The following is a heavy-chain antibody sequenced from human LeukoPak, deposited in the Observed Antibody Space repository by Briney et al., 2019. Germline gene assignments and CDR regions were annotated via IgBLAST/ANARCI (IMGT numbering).Heavy chain of an antibody. Sequence: GGSLRLSCAASGFSFSDYNMNWVRQAPGKGLEWVSVIYSGGSTYYADSVKGRFTISRDNSKNTVYLQMNSLRAEDTAVYYCARYYYDSSGYPYHFDYWGQGTLVTVSA. J-gene: IGHJ4*02. V-gene: IGHV3-53*01. D-gene: IGHD3-22*01. CDR1: GFSFSDYN. CDR3: ARYYYDSSGYPYHFDY. CDR2: IYSGGST.